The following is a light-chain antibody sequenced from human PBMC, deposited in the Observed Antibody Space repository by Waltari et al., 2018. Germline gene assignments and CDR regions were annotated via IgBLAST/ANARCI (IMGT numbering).Light chain of an antibody. Sequence: QSVLPQPPSASGTPGQRVTISCSGNSSNVGSIYVYWYKQLPGTAPKLLIYRDNQRPSGVPDRFSGSKSGTSASLAISGLRSKDEADYYCAAWDHNLGNYVFGTGTKVTVL. V-gene: IGLV1-47*01. CDR2: RDN. CDR1: SSNVGSIY. J-gene: IGLJ1*01. CDR3: AAWDHNLGNYV.